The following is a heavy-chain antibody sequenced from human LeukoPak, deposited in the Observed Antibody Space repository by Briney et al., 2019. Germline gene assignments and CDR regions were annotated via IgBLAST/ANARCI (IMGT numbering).Heavy chain of an antibody. CDR2: IYHSGST. V-gene: IGHV4-30-2*01. CDR3: ARASDDWFDL. J-gene: IGHJ5*02. CDR1: GGSISRGGYA. Sequence: TASQTLSLTCAVSGGSISRGGYAWSWIRQPPGKGLEWIGYIYHSGSTYYNPSLKSRVTLSVDRSKTQFSLKLSSVTAADPAVYYCARASDDWFDLWGQGTLVTVSS. D-gene: IGHD6-6*01.